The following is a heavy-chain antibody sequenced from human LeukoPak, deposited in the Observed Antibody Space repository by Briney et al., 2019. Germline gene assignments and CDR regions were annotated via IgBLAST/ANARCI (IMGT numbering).Heavy chain of an antibody. CDR3: ARVSSSWYQDWYFDL. D-gene: IGHD6-13*01. V-gene: IGHV4-61*09. CDR1: GGSISSGSYY. CDR2: IYTSGST. Sequence: SETLSLTCTVSGGSISSGSYYWSWIRQPAGKGLEWIGHIYTSGSTNYNPSLKSRVTMSLDTSKNQFSLKLSSVTAADTAVYYCARVSSSWYQDWYFDLWGRGTLVTVSS. J-gene: IGHJ2*01.